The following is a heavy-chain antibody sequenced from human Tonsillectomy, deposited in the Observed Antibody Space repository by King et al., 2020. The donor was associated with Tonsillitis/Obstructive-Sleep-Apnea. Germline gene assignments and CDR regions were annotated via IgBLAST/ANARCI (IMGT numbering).Heavy chain of an antibody. CDR3: ARDGRHYDFWSGSQYNWFDP. CDR1: GGSISRGGYY. D-gene: IGHD3-3*01. Sequence: QLQESGPGLVKPSQTLSLTCTVSGGSISRGGYYWSWIRQHPGKGLEWIGYIYYSGSTYYNPSLKSRVTISVDTSKNQFSLKLSSVTAADTAVYYCARDGRHYDFWSGSQYNWFDPWGQGTLVTVSS. V-gene: IGHV4-31*03. J-gene: IGHJ5*02. CDR2: IYYSGST.